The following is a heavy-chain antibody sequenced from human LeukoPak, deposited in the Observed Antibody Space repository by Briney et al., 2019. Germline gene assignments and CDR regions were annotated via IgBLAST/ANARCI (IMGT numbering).Heavy chain of an antibody. CDR3: AKFPGMSRRYCSGGSCYRLPT. J-gene: IGHJ5*02. V-gene: IGHV3-23*01. CDR2: ISGSGGST. D-gene: IGHD2-15*01. CDR1: GFTFSSYA. Sequence: PGGSLRLSCAASGFTFSSYAMSWVRQAPGKGLEWVSAISGSGGSTYYADSVKGRFTISRDNSKNTLYLQMNSLRAEDTAVYYCAKFPGMSRRYCSGGSCYRLPTWGQGTLVTVSS.